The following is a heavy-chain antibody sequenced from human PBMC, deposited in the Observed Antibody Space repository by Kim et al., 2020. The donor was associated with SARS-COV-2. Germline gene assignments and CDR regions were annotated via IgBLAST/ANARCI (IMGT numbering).Heavy chain of an antibody. J-gene: IGHJ4*02. CDR3: ARKRAESSGFIDA. D-gene: IGHD3-22*01. Sequence: SETLSLTCAVSGAAIDDYYWSWIRQAPVKGLEWIGYIHHIGNSNSNPSLESRVPISLDTSRNQFSLKLTYLLAADSAVYFCARKRAESSGFIDAWCQGT. CDR2: IHHIGNS. V-gene: IGHV4-59*01. CDR1: GAAIDDYY.